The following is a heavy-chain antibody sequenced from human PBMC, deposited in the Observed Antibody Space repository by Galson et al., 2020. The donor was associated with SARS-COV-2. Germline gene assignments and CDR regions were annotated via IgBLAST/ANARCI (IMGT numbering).Heavy chain of an antibody. CDR1: GFTFSSYA. Sequence: PGGSLRLSCAASGFTFSSYAMHWVRQAPGKGLEWVAVISYDGSNKYYADSVKGRFTISRDNSKNTLYLQMNSLRAEDTAVYYCASQEMATIKTGYYYGMDVWGQGTTVTVSS. V-gene: IGHV3-30-3*01. D-gene: IGHD5-12*01. J-gene: IGHJ6*02. CDR3: ASQEMATIKTGYYYGMDV. CDR2: ISYDGSNK.